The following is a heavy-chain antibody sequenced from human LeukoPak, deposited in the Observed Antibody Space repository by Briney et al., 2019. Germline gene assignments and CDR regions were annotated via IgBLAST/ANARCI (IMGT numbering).Heavy chain of an antibody. Sequence: PGGSLRLSCAASGFTVSDNYMSWVRQAPGKGLEWVSIFYSGGSTYYADSVKGRFTISRDNSKNILYLQMNSLRAEDTAVYYCARELGYSYGHDFWGQVTLVTVSS. CDR3: ARELGYSYGHDF. CDR2: FYSGGST. V-gene: IGHV3-53*01. CDR1: GFTVSDNY. D-gene: IGHD5-18*01. J-gene: IGHJ4*02.